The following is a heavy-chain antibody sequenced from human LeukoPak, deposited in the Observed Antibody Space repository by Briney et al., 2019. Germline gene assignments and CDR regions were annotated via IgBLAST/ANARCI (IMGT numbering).Heavy chain of an antibody. CDR1: GGSISSSSYY. Sequence: SETLSLTCTVSGGSISSSSYYWGWIRQPPGKGLEWIGSIYYSGSTYYNPSLKSRVTISVDTSKNQFSLKLSSVTAADTAVYYCARFGDSGWALDGMDVWGQGTTVTVSS. D-gene: IGHD6-19*01. J-gene: IGHJ6*02. CDR2: IYYSGST. V-gene: IGHV4-39*07. CDR3: ARFGDSGWALDGMDV.